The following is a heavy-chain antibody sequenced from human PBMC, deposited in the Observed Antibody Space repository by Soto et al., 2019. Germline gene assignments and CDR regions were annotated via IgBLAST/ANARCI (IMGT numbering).Heavy chain of an antibody. Sequence: QVQLVQSGAEVKKPGSSVTVSCKTSGGTFSKDAIDWVRQAPGQGLEWKGLLIPVFGSPIYAQKFQGRIRITADESTSRGFMDLSSLRPEDTAVYYCTRVLGYTFEPGKTRYYAMNVWGQGTTVSVSS. J-gene: IGHJ6*02. CDR3: TRVLGYTFEPGKTRYYAMNV. V-gene: IGHV1-69*01. CDR1: GGTFSKDA. D-gene: IGHD5-18*01. CDR2: LIPVFGSP.